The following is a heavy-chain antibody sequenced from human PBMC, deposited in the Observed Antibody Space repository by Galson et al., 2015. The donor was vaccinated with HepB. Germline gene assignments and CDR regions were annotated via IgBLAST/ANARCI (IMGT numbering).Heavy chain of an antibody. Sequence: SLRLSCAASGFTFSDYYMSWIRQAPGKGLEWVSYISSSGSTLYYADSVKGRFTISRDNAKNSLYLQMNSLRAEDTAVYYCARVQDGGYGSGSYFGRYYYYGMDVWGLGTTVTVSS. CDR1: GFTFSDYY. V-gene: IGHV3-11*01. CDR3: ARVQDGGYGSGSYFGRYYYYGMDV. D-gene: IGHD3-10*01. J-gene: IGHJ6*02. CDR2: ISSSGSTL.